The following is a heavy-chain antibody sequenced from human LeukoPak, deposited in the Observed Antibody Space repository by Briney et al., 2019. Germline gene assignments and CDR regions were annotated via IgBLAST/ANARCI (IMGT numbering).Heavy chain of an antibody. D-gene: IGHD2-15*01. CDR1: GFTFDDYG. J-gene: IGHJ4*02. CDR3: ARDIAAVAETFYYFDY. Sequence: GGSLRLSCAASGFTFDDYGMSWVRQAPGKGLEWVSGINWNGGSTGYADSVKGRFTISRDNAKNSLYLQMNSLRAEDTAVYYCARDIAAVAETFYYFDYWGQGTLVTVSS. CDR2: INWNGGST. V-gene: IGHV3-20*04.